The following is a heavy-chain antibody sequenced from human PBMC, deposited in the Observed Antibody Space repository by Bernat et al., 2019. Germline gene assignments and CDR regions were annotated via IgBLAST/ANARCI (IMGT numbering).Heavy chain of an antibody. CDR2: IIPIFGTA. D-gene: IGHD2-8*01. CDR1: GGTFSSYA. V-gene: IGHV1-69*06. CDR3: ARGGPWDNGRPDY. J-gene: IGHJ4*02. Sequence: QVQLVQSGAEVKKPGSSVKVSCKASGGTFSSYAISWVRQAPGQALEWMGGIIPIFGTANYTQNFQDRVTITADKSTSTAYMELRSLRSEDTAVYYCARGGPWDNGRPDYWGQGTLVTVSS.